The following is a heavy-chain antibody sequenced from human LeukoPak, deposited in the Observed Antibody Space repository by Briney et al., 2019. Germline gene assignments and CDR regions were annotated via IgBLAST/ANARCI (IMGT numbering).Heavy chain of an antibody. J-gene: IGHJ3*02. CDR2: INPNSGGT. CDR3: AREEYYYDSSGYPLAAFDI. CDR1: GYTFTGYY. Sequence: GASVKVSCKASGYTFTGYYIHWVRQAPGQGLEWMGWINPNSGGTNYAQKFQGRVTMTRDTSISTAYMELSRLRSDDTAVYYCAREEYYYDSSGYPLAAFDIWGQGTMVTVSS. D-gene: IGHD3-22*01. V-gene: IGHV1-2*02.